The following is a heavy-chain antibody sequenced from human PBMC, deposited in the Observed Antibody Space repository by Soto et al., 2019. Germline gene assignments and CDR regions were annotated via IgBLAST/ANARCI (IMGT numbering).Heavy chain of an antibody. CDR1: GFTFSNYA. D-gene: IGHD3-22*01. Sequence: HPGGSLRLSCSASGFTFSNYAMHWVRQAPGKGLEYVSAISSNGGSTYYADSVKGRFTISRDNSKNTLYLQMSSLRAEDTAVYYCVKPVYYDSSGYQTPFFDYWGQGTLVTVSS. CDR3: VKPVYYDSSGYQTPFFDY. V-gene: IGHV3-64D*06. CDR2: ISSNGGST. J-gene: IGHJ4*02.